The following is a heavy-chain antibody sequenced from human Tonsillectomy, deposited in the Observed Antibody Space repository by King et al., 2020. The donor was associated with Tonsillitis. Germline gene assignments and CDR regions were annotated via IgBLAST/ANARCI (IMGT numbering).Heavy chain of an antibody. CDR1: GFRFSDST. J-gene: IGHJ6*03. Sequence: EQLVQSGGGLVQPGGSLKLSCAASGFRFSDSTMHWVRQASGKGLEWVGRIRSKANSYATEFTGSGKVRFTISRDDSKNTAYLQMNILKTEDTAVYYCTRQRGYSYTYYYMDVWGKGTPVTVSS. CDR3: TRQRGYSYTYYYMDV. V-gene: IGHV3-73*01. CDR2: IRSKANSYAT. D-gene: IGHD5-18*01.